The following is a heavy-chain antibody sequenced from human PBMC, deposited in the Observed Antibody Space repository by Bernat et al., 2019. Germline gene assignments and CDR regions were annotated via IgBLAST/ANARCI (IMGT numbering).Heavy chain of an antibody. J-gene: IGHJ6*02. CDR3: ARDSRYRSSWYDPYYYDGMDV. CDR1: GYTFTGYG. CDR2: ISAYNGNT. V-gene: IGHV1-18*01. D-gene: IGHD6-13*01. Sequence: QVQLVQSGAEVKKPGASVKVSCKASGYTFTGYGISWVRQAPGQGLEWMGWISAYNGNTNYAQKLQGRVTMTTDTSTSTAYMELRSLRSDDTAVYYCARDSRYRSSWYDPYYYDGMDVWGQGTTVTVSS.